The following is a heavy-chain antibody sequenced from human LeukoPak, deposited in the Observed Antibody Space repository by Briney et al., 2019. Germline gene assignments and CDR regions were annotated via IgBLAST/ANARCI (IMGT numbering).Heavy chain of an antibody. CDR3: TRDRGYDFWTTNYRIDY. Sequence: PGGSLRLSCTTSGFSFGDYAMSWVRQAPGKGLEWVGFIRSKHHGGTTEYAASVKGRFTISRDDSKSIAYLQMNSLKTEDTAVYYCTRDRGYDFWTTNYRIDYWGQGTLVTVSS. CDR1: GFSFGDYA. CDR2: IRSKHHGGTT. D-gene: IGHD3/OR15-3a*01. J-gene: IGHJ4*02. V-gene: IGHV3-49*04.